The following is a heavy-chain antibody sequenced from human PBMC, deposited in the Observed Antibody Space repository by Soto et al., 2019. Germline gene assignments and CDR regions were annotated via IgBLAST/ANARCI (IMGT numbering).Heavy chain of an antibody. CDR2: IYYSGST. CDR1: GGSISSYY. J-gene: IGHJ6*02. D-gene: IGHD3-3*01. Sequence: PSETLSLTCTVSGGSISSYYWSWIRQPPGKGLEWIGYIYYSGSTNYNPSLKSRVTISVDTSKNQFSLKLSSVTAADTAVYYCARNVPKTYYDFWSGYSPSGMDVWGQGTTVTVSS. CDR3: ARNVPKTYYDFWSGYSPSGMDV. V-gene: IGHV4-59*01.